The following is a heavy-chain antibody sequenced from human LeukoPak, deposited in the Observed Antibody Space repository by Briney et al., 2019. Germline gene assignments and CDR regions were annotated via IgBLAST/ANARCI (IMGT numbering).Heavy chain of an antibody. J-gene: IGHJ4*02. CDR1: GFTLSSYA. D-gene: IGHD5-18*01. CDR2: ISAGGGST. CDR3: AKGQLWLIDY. V-gene: IGHV3-23*01. Sequence: GGSLRLSCAASGFTLSSYAMSWVRQAPGKGLEWVSTISAGGGSTYYADSVKGRFTISRDNSKNTLYLQMNSLRAEDTAVYYCAKGQLWLIDYWGQGTLVTVSS.